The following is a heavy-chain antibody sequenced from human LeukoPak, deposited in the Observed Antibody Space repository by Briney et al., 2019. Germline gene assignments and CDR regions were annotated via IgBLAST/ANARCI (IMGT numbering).Heavy chain of an antibody. CDR3: ARTRGYSGYDHLEFDY. J-gene: IGHJ4*02. CDR2: INVGNSAT. D-gene: IGHD5-12*01. V-gene: IGHV1-3*01. CDR1: GDTSTSQA. Sequence: GASVKVSCKPSGDTSTSQAIHWVRQAPGQRPEWMGWINVGNSATKYSPAFQGRVTFTSDTSASTAYMELSRLRSDDTAVYYCARTRGYSGYDHLEFDYWGQGTLVTVSS.